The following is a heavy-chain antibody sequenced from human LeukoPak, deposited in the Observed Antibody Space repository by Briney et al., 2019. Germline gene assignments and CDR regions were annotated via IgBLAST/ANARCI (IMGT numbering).Heavy chain of an antibody. V-gene: IGHV3-48*02. CDR1: GFTFSSYS. CDR2: ISSSSSTI. CDR3: AREYYYGSGSYLGRIDY. Sequence: GGSPRLSCAASGFTFSSYSMNWVRQAPGKGLEWVSYISSSSSTIYYADSVKGRFTISRDNAKNSLYLQMNSLRDEDTAVYYCAREYYYGSGSYLGRIDYWGQGTLVTVSS. J-gene: IGHJ4*02. D-gene: IGHD3-10*01.